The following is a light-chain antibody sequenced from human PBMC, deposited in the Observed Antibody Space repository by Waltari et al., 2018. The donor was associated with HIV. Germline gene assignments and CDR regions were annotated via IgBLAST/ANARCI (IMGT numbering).Light chain of an antibody. CDR1: SSN. CDR3: AAWGDNLSGPVL. J-gene: IGLJ2*01. V-gene: IGLV1-47*01. Sequence: QSVLTQPPSASGTPGQRVTISCSGSSSNVHWYQKFPGTAPKLLIYRNNQRPSGGLDRFSCSKSGTSASLAISGLRSEDEADYYCAAWGDNLSGPVLFGGGTKLTVL. CDR2: RNN.